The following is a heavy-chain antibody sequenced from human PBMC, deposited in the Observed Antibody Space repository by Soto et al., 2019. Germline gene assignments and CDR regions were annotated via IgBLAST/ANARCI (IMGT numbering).Heavy chain of an antibody. D-gene: IGHD3-3*01. CDR1: GYTLTELS. CDR3: ATDLNYDFWSGYPSGGMDV. V-gene: IGHV1-24*01. CDR2: FDPEDGET. Sequence: ASVKVSCKVSGYTLTELSMHWVRQAPGQGLEWMGGFDPEDGETIYAQKFQGRVTMTEDTSTDTAYMELSSLRSEDKAVYYCATDLNYDFWSGYPSGGMDVWG. J-gene: IGHJ6*02.